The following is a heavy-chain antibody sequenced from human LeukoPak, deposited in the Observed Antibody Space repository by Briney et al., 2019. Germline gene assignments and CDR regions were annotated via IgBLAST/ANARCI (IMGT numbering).Heavy chain of an antibody. CDR1: GGSISSSSYY. J-gene: IGHJ4*02. V-gene: IGHV4-39*07. D-gene: IGHD3-3*01. CDR2: IYYSGST. CDR3: ARITDFWSGYYDY. Sequence: SETLSLTCTVSGGSISSSSYYWGWIRPPPGRGLEWIGSIYYSGSTYYNPSLKSRVTISVDTSKNQFSLKLSSVTAADTAVYYCARITDFWSGYYDYWGQGTLVTVSS.